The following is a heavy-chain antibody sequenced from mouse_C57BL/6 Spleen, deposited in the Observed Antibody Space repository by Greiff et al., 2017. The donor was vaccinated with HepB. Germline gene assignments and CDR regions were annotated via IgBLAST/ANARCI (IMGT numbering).Heavy chain of an antibody. CDR1: GYTFTNYW. CDR2: IYPGGGYT. CDR3: ARKTSYYGSSYFDY. Sequence: VQLQQSGAELVRPGPSVKMSCKASGYTFTNYWIGWAKQRPGHGLEWIGDIYPGGGYTNYNEKFKGKATLTADKSSSTAYMQFSSLTSEDSAIYYCARKTSYYGSSYFDYWGQGTTLTVSS. V-gene: IGHV1-63*01. D-gene: IGHD1-1*01. J-gene: IGHJ2*01.